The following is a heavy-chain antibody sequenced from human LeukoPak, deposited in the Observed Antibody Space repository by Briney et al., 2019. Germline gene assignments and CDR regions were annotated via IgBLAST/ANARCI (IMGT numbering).Heavy chain of an antibody. D-gene: IGHD3-22*01. CDR2: ISSSGGRT. Sequence: GGSLRLSCSASEFTFSSYYMTWVRQAPGKGLEWVSGISSSGGRTYYADSVKGRFTISRDNSKNTLYLQMNSLRAEDTAVYYCANYYYDTSGYKNWGQGTLVTVSS. V-gene: IGHV3-23*01. CDR1: EFTFSSYY. J-gene: IGHJ4*02. CDR3: ANYYYDTSGYKN.